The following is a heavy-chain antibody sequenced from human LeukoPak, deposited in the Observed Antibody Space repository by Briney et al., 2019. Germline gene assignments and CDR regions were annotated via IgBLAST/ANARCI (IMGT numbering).Heavy chain of an antibody. D-gene: IGHD5-24*01. CDR1: GGSISXXXXX. V-gene: IGHV4-39*01. CDR2: IYYSGST. J-gene: IGHJ4*02. CDR3: ARLRKEMATINYFDY. Sequence: XVSGGSISXXXXXWGXXRQPXXXGXXXXXSIYYSGSTYYNPSLKSRVTISVDTSKNQFSLKLSSVTAADTAVYYCARLRKEMATINYFDYWGQGTLVTVSS.